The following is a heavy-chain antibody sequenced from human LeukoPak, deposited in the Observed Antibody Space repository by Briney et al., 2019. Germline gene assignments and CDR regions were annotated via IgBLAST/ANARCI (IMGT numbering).Heavy chain of an antibody. CDR2: ISSSGSTI. Sequence: GGSVRLSCAASGFTFSAYYMSWIRQAPGKGLEWVSYISSSGSTIYYADSVKGRFTISRDNAKDSLYLQLNSLRAEDTAVYYCARSRGYSYGPNGQGSFDYWGQGTLVTVSS. D-gene: IGHD5-18*01. J-gene: IGHJ4*02. CDR3: ARSRGYSYGPNGQGSFDY. V-gene: IGHV3-11*01. CDR1: GFTFSAYY.